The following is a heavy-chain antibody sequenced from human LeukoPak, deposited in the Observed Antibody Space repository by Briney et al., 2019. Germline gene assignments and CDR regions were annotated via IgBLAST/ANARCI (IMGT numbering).Heavy chain of an antibody. Sequence: GGSLRLSCAASAFTFSSYAMSSVRQAPGKGLEWVSAISGSGGSTYYADSVKGRFTISRDNSKNTRYLQMNSLRAEDTAVYYCAKDLDCSSTSCYPDYWGQGTLVTVSS. D-gene: IGHD2-2*01. CDR3: AKDLDCSSTSCYPDY. CDR1: AFTFSSYA. J-gene: IGHJ4*02. V-gene: IGHV3-23*01. CDR2: ISGSGGST.